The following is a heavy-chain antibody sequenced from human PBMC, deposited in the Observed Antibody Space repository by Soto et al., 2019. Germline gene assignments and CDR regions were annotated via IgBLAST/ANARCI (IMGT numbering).Heavy chain of an antibody. V-gene: IGHV1-69*13. Sequence: SVKVSCKASGGTFSSYAISWVRQAPGQGLEWMGGIIPIFGTANYAQKFQGRVTITADESTSTAYMELSSLRSEDTAVYYCARLDVEVGATNTDWFHPWGQRTLVTGS. CDR2: IIPIFGTA. CDR1: GGTFSSYA. J-gene: IGHJ5*02. CDR3: ARLDVEVGATNTDWFHP. D-gene: IGHD1-26*01.